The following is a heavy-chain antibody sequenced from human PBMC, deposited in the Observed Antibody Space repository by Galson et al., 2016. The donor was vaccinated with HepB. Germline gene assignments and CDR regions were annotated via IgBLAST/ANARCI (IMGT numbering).Heavy chain of an antibody. V-gene: IGHV2-5*02. Sequence: PALVKPTQTLTLTCTFSGFSLSTRAVGVGWFRQPPGKSLEWLALIYWDDDKRYTPSLKSRLTITKDTSKNQVVLIMTNLDPVDTATYYCAHRRAYGSGTYSAFDIWGQGTTVTVSS. CDR1: GFSLSTRAVG. J-gene: IGHJ3*02. D-gene: IGHD3-10*01. CDR3: AHRRAYGSGTYSAFDI. CDR2: IYWDDDK.